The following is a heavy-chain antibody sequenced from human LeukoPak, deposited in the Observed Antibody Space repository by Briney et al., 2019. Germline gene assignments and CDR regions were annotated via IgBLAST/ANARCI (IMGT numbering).Heavy chain of an antibody. J-gene: IGHJ4*02. CDR2: ISANNGDT. D-gene: IGHD1-14*01. CDR1: GYTFTSYG. V-gene: IGHV1-18*01. CDR3: ARESHITREDY. Sequence: ASVKVSCKASGYTFTSYGITWMRQAPGQGLEWMGWISANNGDTDYPQKFQGRVTMTTDTYTTAAYMELRSLRSGDTATYYCARESHITREDYWGQGTLVTVSS.